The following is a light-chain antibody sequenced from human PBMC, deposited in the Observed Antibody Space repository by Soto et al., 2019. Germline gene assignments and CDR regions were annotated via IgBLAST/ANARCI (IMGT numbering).Light chain of an antibody. Sequence: QSVLTQPPSASGTPGQRVTISCSGNTSNIGRSTVSWDQQFPGAAPKLLIYGNTQRPLGVPVRFSGSKSDTSASLAISGLQSGDEADYYCATWKDGVLVLGIGTKLTVL. CDR1: TSNIGRST. V-gene: IGLV1-44*01. J-gene: IGLJ1*01. CDR2: GNT. CDR3: ATWKDGVLV.